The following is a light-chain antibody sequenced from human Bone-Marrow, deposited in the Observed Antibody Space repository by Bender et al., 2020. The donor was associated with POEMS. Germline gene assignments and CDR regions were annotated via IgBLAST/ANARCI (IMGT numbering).Light chain of an antibody. V-gene: IGLV1-44*01. CDR1: SSNIGAHA. Sequence: QSVLTQPPSASGTPGQRVTISCSGGSSNIGAHAVNWYQHLPGTAPKLLIYSSHRRPSEVPDRFSGSRSGTSASLAISGLQSEDGADYYCAVWDDSLSGWVVGGGTKLTVL. CDR3: AVWDDSLSGWV. CDR2: SSH. J-gene: IGLJ3*02.